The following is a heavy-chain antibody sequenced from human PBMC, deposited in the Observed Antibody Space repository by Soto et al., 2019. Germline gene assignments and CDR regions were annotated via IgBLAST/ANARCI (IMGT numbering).Heavy chain of an antibody. CDR1: GFMFSDYD. Sequence: QVLLVESGGGLVEPGGSLRLSCTASGFMFSDYDMTWIRQAPGKGLEWVSSVGRRTSYTSYADSVKGRFTVSRDNTNNSLYLQMNSLSAEDTAVYYCARGPDYYRSGAFFRTASFDPWGQGTLVSVSS. CDR2: VGRRTSYT. CDR3: ARGPDYYRSGAFFRTASFDP. D-gene: IGHD3-10*01. J-gene: IGHJ5*02. V-gene: IGHV3-11*05.